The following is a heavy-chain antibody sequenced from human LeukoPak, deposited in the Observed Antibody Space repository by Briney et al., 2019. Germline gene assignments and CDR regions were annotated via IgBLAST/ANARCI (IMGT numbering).Heavy chain of an antibody. V-gene: IGHV1-18*01. J-gene: IGHJ6*02. D-gene: IGHD3-10*01. CDR3: ARLGLVRGVIRDYYFYAMDA. CDR1: GYTFTTYG. Sequence: ASVKVSCKASGYTFTTYGINWVRQAPGQGPEWMGWISAYNGNTNYVQNLQGRVTMTTDTSTSTAYMELRSLRSDDTAVYYCARLGLVRGVIRDYYFYAMDAWGQGTTVNVSS. CDR2: ISAYNGNT.